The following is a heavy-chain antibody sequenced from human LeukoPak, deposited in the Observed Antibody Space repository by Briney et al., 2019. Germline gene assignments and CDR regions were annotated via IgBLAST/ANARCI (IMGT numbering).Heavy chain of an antibody. J-gene: IGHJ4*02. D-gene: IGHD6-13*01. V-gene: IGHV3-9*01. Sequence: GGSLRLSCAAFGFTFDDYAMHWVRQPPGKGLEWVSGITWIGAPIDFADSVKGRFTISRDNAKNSLYLQMNSLRAEDTAVYYCARDGSSSWYKNSGPFDYWGQGTLVTVSS. CDR3: ARDGSSSWYKNSGPFDY. CDR1: GFTFDDYA. CDR2: ITWIGAPI.